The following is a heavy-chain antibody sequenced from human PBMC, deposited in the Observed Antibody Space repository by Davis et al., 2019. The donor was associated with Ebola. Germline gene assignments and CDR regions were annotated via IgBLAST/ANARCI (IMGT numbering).Heavy chain of an antibody. J-gene: IGHJ6*03. CDR3: ARDSPNCSSTSCSYYYYYMDV. Sequence: MPGGSLRLSCTVSGGSISSYYWSWIRQPPGKGLEWIGYIYYSGSTNYNPSLKSRVTISVDTSKNQFSLMLSSVTAADTAVYYCARDSPNCSSTSCSYYYYYMDVWGQGTTVTVSS. V-gene: IGHV4-59*01. CDR1: GGSISSYY. CDR2: IYYSGST. D-gene: IGHD2-2*01.